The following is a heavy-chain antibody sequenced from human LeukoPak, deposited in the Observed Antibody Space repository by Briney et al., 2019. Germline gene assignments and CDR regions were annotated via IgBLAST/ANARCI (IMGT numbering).Heavy chain of an antibody. CDR3: ANGGSGWYYFDY. Sequence: GGSLRLSCAASGFTFSSIAMSWVRQAPGKGLEWVAVISYDGSNKYYADSVKGRFTISRDNSKNTLYLQMNSLRAEDTAVYYCANGGSGWYYFDYWGQGTLVTVSS. J-gene: IGHJ4*02. CDR2: ISYDGSNK. D-gene: IGHD6-19*01. CDR1: GFTFSSIA. V-gene: IGHV3-30*18.